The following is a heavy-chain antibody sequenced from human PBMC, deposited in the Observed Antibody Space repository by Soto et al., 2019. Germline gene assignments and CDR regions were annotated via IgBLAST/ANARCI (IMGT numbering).Heavy chain of an antibody. CDR1: GGSISSSSYY. D-gene: IGHD2-15*01. CDR2: IFYSGST. V-gene: IGHV4-39*01. Sequence: QLQLQESGPGLVKPSETLSLTCTVSGGSISSSSYYWGWIRQPPGKGLEWIGSIFYSGSTYYNPSLNSRVTISVDTSKNQFSLTLSSVTAADTALYYCARHLTYCSAGSCYSDFPYYGMDVWGQGTTVTVSS. CDR3: ARHLTYCSAGSCYSDFPYYGMDV. J-gene: IGHJ6*02.